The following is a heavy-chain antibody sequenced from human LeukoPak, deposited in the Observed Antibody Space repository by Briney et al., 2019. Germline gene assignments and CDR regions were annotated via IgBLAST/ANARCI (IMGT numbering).Heavy chain of an antibody. CDR3: ARGGSSWYESVSYFDY. Sequence: SETLSLTCTVSGGSISRYYWRWIRQPAGKRLMWIGRIYTSGSTNYNPSLKSRVTMSVDTSNNQFSLKLSSVTAADTAVYYCARGGSSWYESVSYFDYWGQGTLVTVSS. D-gene: IGHD6-13*01. CDR2: IYTSGST. V-gene: IGHV4-4*07. CDR1: GGSISRYY. J-gene: IGHJ4*02.